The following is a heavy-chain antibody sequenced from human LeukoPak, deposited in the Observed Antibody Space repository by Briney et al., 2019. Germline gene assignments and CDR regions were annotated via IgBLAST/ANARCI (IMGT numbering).Heavy chain of an antibody. J-gene: IGHJ4*02. CDR3: TTESDYYDSSGYYY. V-gene: IGHV3-15*01. CDR1: GFTFSNAW. Sequence: PGGSLRLSCAASGFTFSNAWMSWVRQAPGKGLEWVGRIKSKTDGGTTDYAAPVKGRFTISRDDSKNTLYLQMNSLKTEETAVYYCTTESDYYDSSGYYYWGQGTLVTVSS. D-gene: IGHD3-22*01. CDR2: IKSKTDGGTT.